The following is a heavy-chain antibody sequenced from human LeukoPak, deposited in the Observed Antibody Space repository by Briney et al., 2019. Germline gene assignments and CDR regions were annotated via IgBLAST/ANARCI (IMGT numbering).Heavy chain of an antibody. CDR3: ARDIGGSYYFHY. D-gene: IGHD1-26*01. Sequence: SDTLSLTCTVSGGSISSYYWTWIRQPPGEGLEWIGYIDYSGSTNYSPSLKSRVTISVDTSKKQFSLKLSSVTAADTAVYYCARDIGGSYYFHYWGQGTLVTVSS. CDR1: GGSISSYY. CDR2: IDYSGST. J-gene: IGHJ4*02. V-gene: IGHV4-59*01.